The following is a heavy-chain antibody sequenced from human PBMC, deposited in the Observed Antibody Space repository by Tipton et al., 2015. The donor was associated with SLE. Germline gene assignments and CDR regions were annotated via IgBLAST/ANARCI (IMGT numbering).Heavy chain of an antibody. CDR1: GFTFSSNY. J-gene: IGHJ3*02. Sequence: SLRLSCAASGFTFSSNYMSWVRQAPGKGLEWVSVIYSGGSTYYADSVKGRFTISRDNSKNTLYLQMNSLRAEDTAVYYCARRGTVTGRKAFDIWGQGTMVTVSS. D-gene: IGHD4-17*01. CDR3: ARRGTVTGRKAFDI. V-gene: IGHV3-66*02. CDR2: IYSGGST.